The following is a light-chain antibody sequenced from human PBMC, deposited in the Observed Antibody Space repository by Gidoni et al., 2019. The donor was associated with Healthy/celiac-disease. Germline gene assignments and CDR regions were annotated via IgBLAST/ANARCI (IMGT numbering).Light chain of an antibody. CDR2: LGS. J-gene: IGKJ2*01. CDR3: MQALQTPYT. CDR1: QSLLHSNGYNY. Sequence: LSLPVTPGEPASISCRSSQSLLHSNGYNYLDWYLQEPGQSPQLLIYLGSNRASGVPDRFSGSGSGTDFTLKISRVEAEDVGVYYCMQALQTPYTFGQGTKLEIK. V-gene: IGKV2-28*01.